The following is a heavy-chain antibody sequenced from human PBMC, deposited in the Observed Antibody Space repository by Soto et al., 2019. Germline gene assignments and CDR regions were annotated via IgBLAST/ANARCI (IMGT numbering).Heavy chain of an antibody. CDR2: MNPNSGNT. V-gene: IGHV1-8*01. CDR3: ARGHSSGWYAQYYYYGMDV. Sequence: RASVKVSCKASGYTFTSYDINWVRQATGQGLEWMGWMNPNSGNTGYAQKFQGRVTMTRNTSISTAYMELSSLRSEDTAVYYCARGHSSGWYAQYYYYGMDVWGQGTTVTVSS. CDR1: GYTFTSYD. D-gene: IGHD6-19*01. J-gene: IGHJ6*02.